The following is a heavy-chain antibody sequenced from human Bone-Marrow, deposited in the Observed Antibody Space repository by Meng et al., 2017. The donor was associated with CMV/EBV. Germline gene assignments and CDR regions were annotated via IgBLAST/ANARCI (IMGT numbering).Heavy chain of an antibody. J-gene: IGHJ4*02. D-gene: IGHD3-9*01. V-gene: IGHV1-8*01. CDR3: ARVGLSTGPFDFYLDF. Sequence: ASVKVSCKASGYTFTDYDLTWVRHAPGQGLQWMGRVTPNSGDTRYAQNFQGRVTMTGKTSITTAYMELTSPTSEDTAVYYCARVGLSTGPFDFYLDFWGQGTLVTVSS. CDR2: VTPNSGDT. CDR1: GYTFTDYD.